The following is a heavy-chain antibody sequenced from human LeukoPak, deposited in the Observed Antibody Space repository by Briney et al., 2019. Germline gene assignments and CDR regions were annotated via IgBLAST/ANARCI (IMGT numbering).Heavy chain of an antibody. J-gene: IGHJ4*02. D-gene: IGHD4-17*01. CDR2: IYYSEST. CDR3: ARVPTMTFFDY. CDR1: GFPLSSYA. V-gene: IGHV4-39*01. Sequence: GSLRLSCAAFGFPLSSYAMSWIRQPPGKGLECIGSIYYSESTYYNPSLKSRVTISVDTSKNQFSLKLSSVTAADTAVYYCARVPTMTFFDYWGQGTLVTVSS.